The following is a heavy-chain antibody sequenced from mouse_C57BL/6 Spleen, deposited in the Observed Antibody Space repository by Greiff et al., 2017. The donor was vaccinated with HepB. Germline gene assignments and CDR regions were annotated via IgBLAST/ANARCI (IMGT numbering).Heavy chain of an antibody. CDR1: GYTFTSYW. J-gene: IGHJ2*01. CDR3: ARGGNYVRGFDY. Sequence: VKLQQPGAELVMPGASVKLSCKASGYTFTSYWMHWVKQRPGQGLEWIGEIDPSDSYTNYNQKFKGKSTLTVDKSSSTAYMQLSSLTSEDSAVYYCARGGNYVRGFDYWGQGTTLTVSS. CDR2: IDPSDSYT. D-gene: IGHD2-1*01. V-gene: IGHV1-69*01.